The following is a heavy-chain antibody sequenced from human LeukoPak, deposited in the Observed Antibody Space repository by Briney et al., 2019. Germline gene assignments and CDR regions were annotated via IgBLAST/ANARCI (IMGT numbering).Heavy chain of an antibody. Sequence: AGGSLRLSCAASGFIFSNFAMSWVRQAPGKGLEWVSLIIGSSGDTLYADSVKGRFTISRDISKNRLYLQMNSLRAEDTALYYCAKGAYDYIEMGYFDDWGQGTLVTVSS. CDR3: AKGAYDYIEMGYFDD. D-gene: IGHD5-12*01. V-gene: IGHV3-23*01. CDR2: IIGSSGDT. CDR1: GFIFSNFA. J-gene: IGHJ4*02.